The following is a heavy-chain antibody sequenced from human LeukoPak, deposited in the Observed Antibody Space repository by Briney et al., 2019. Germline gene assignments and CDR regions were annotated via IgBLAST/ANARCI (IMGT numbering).Heavy chain of an antibody. CDR3: AARSYDILTGFDF. CDR1: GGTFNSYP. Sequence: GASVKVSCKASGGTFNSYPMTWVRQAPGKRLEWVSIITGGGDSAYLADSVKGRFTISRDNSKNTLYLQMNSLRAEDTAIYYCAARSYDILTGFDFWGQGTLVTVSS. V-gene: IGHV3-23*01. D-gene: IGHD3-9*01. J-gene: IGHJ4*02. CDR2: ITGGGDSA.